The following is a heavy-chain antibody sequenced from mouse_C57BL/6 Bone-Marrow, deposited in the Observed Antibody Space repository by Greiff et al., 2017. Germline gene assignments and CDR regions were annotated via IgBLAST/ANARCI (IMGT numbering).Heavy chain of an antibody. V-gene: IGHV5-2*01. CDR2: INSDGGST. J-gene: IGHJ3*01. CDR1: EYEFPSHD. CDR3: ARSYDGYYGFAY. D-gene: IGHD2-3*01. Sequence: DVKLVESGGGLVQPGESLKLSCESNEYEFPSHDMSWVRKTPEKRLELVAAINSDGGSTYYPDTMERRFIISRDNTKKTLYLQMSSLRSEDTALYYCARSYDGYYGFAYWGQGTLVTVSA.